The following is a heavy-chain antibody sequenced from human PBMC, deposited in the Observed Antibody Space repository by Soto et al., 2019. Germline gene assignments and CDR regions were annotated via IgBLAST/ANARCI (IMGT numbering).Heavy chain of an antibody. CDR3: AGVRHDFRGVITHPLDY. D-gene: IGHD3-10*01. CDR1: GGTFSSYA. V-gene: IGHV1-69*01. J-gene: IGHJ4*02. Sequence: QVQLVQSGAEVKKPGSSVTVSCKASGGTFSSYAISWVRQAPGQGLEWMGGIIPIFGTANYAQKFQGRVTITADESTSTAYMELSSLRSEDTAVYYCAGVRHDFRGVITHPLDYWGQGTLVTVSS. CDR2: IIPIFGTA.